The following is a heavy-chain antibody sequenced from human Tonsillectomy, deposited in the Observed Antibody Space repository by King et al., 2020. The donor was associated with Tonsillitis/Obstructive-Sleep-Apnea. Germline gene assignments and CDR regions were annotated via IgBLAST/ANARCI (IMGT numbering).Heavy chain of an antibody. CDR1: GFTFDDYA. J-gene: IGHJ6*03. CDR2: ISWNSGSI. Sequence: VQLVESGGGLVQPGRSLRLSCAASGFTFDDYAMHWVRQAPGKGLEWVSGISWNSGSIGYADSVKGRFTISRDNAKNSLYLQMNSLRAEDTALYYCAKDIGDTAMVTHHMDVWGKGTTVTVSS. V-gene: IGHV3-9*01. CDR3: AKDIGDTAMVTHHMDV. D-gene: IGHD5-18*01.